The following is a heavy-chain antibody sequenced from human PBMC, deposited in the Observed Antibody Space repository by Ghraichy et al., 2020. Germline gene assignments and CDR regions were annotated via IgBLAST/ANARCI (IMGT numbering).Heavy chain of an antibody. Sequence: GGSLRLSCAASGFTFSSYAMSWVRQAPGKGLEWVSSISGSGDSAYYGDSVRGRFTISRDNSKNTIYLQMNSLRDEDTAVHYCVRDFGNRRDYFDYWGQGTLVTVSS. CDR3: VRDFGNRRDYFDY. V-gene: IGHV3-23*01. CDR2: ISGSGDSA. CDR1: GFTFSSYA. J-gene: IGHJ4*02. D-gene: IGHD3-10*01.